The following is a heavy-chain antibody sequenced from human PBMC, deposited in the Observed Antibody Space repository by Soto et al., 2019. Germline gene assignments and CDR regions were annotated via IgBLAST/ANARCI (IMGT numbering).Heavy chain of an antibody. CDR1: GYSFSNYW. Sequence: GESLKISCKGSGYSFSNYWIAWLRQMPGKGLEWMGIIYPAASDARYSPSFQGQVTISVDNSISTAYLQWSSLKASDTAMYYCARAAGSYRIYYGMDVWGQGTTVTVSS. CDR3: ARAAGSYRIYYGMDV. D-gene: IGHD1-26*01. CDR2: IYPAASDA. J-gene: IGHJ6*02. V-gene: IGHV5-51*01.